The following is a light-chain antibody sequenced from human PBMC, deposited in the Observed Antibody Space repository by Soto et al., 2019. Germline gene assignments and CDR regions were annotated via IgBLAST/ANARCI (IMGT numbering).Light chain of an antibody. V-gene: IGKV1-5*03. CDR1: QSINNW. CDR2: KAS. J-gene: IGKJ2*01. Sequence: DMQMTQSPSTLSASVGDRVTITCRASQSINNWLAWYQQKPGKAPKLLIHKASTLESGVTSRFSGSGSGTDFTLTITSLQPDDSASNYCQQYNSYLYTFGQGTKLEIK. CDR3: QQYNSYLYT.